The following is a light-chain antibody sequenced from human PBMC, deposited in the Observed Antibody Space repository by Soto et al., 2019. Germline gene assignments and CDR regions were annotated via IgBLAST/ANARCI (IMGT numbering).Light chain of an antibody. V-gene: IGLV2-14*03. CDR1: SSDVGGYNY. CDR2: DVS. J-gene: IGLJ1*01. CDR3: ISYTSSSSYV. Sequence: QSLLTQPASLSGSPGQSITLSCTGTSSDVGGYNYVSWYQHHPGKAPKLIIFDVSNRPSGISNRFSGSKSGNTASLTISGLQAEDEADYYCISYTSSSSYVFGTGTKVTVL.